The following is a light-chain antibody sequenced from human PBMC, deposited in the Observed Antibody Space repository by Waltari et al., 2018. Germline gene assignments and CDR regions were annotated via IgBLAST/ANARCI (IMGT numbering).Light chain of an antibody. CDR1: SSNIGRNT. CDR2: FND. V-gene: IGLV1-44*01. CDR3: AAWDDSLNGVG. Sequence: YVLTQPPSASGTPAQRVAIPCSGCSSNIGRNTVNWYQQLPVTAPKLLIYFNDQRPSGVPARFSGSKSGPSASLAISGLRSEDEADYYCAAWDDSLNGVGFGGGTNLTVL. J-gene: IGLJ2*01.